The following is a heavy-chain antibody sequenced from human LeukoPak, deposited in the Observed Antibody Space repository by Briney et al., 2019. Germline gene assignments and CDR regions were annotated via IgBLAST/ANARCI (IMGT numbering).Heavy chain of an antibody. D-gene: IGHD3-3*01. Sequence: GGSLRLSCAASGFTFGGSGMHWVRQAPGKGLEWVTFIRYDGSNKYYTDSVKGRFTISRDNSKNTRYLQMDSLRAEDTAVYYCARDYDFWSGYYSPTRGYFGYWGQGTLVTVSS. CDR1: GFTFGGSG. J-gene: IGHJ4*02. V-gene: IGHV3-30*02. CDR2: IRYDGSNK. CDR3: ARDYDFWSGYYSPTRGYFGY.